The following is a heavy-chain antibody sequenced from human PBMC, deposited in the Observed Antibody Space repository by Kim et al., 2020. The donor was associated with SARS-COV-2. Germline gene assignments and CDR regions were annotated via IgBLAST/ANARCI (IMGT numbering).Heavy chain of an antibody. D-gene: IGHD5-12*01. Sequence: GSTNYNPSLKSRVTISVDTSKNQFALKLSSVTAADTAVYYCARGSGYLDWGQGTLVTVSS. V-gene: IGHV4-59*09. J-gene: IGHJ4*02. CDR3: ARGSGYLD. CDR2: GST.